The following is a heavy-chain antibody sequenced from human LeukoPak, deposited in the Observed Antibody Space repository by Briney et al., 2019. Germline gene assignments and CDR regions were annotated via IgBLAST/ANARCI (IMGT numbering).Heavy chain of an antibody. CDR2: IYHSGST. V-gene: IGHV4-38-2*02. J-gene: IGHJ5*02. CDR3: AMRRIAAADNWFDP. Sequence: SETLSLTCTVSGYSISSGYYWGWIRQPPGKGLEWIGSIYHSGSTYYNPSLKSRVTISVDTSKNQFSLKLSSVTAADTAVYYCAMRRIAAADNWFDPWGQGTLVTVSS. D-gene: IGHD6-13*01. CDR1: GYSISSGYY.